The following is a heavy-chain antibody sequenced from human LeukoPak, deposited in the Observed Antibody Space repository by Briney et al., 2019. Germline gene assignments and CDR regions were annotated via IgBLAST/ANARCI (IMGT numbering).Heavy chain of an antibody. CDR1: GGSISSYY. CDR2: IYYSGST. J-gene: IGHJ5*02. V-gene: IGHV4-59*12. Sequence: SETLSLTCTVSGGSISSYYWRWLRQPRGKGLEWLGYIYYSGSTNYNPSLKSRVTISVDTSKNQFSLKLSSVTAADTAVYYCARDLRWSSSWYSNWFDPWGQGTLVTVSS. CDR3: ARDLRWSSSWYSNWFDP. D-gene: IGHD6-13*01.